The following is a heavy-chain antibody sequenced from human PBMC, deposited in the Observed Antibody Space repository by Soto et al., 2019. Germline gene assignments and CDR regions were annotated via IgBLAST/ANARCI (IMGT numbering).Heavy chain of an antibody. J-gene: IGHJ5*02. CDR2: IYYSGST. V-gene: IGHV4-61*01. CDR1: GGSVSSGSYY. Sequence: PSETPSLTCTVAGGSVSSGSYYWSWIRQPRGKGLEWVGYIYYSGSTNYNPSLKSRVTISDDTSNNQFSLKLSPVTAADTDVYYCARELLDMSRFDPWGQGTLVPVSS. D-gene: IGHD1-1*01. CDR3: ARELLDMSRFDP.